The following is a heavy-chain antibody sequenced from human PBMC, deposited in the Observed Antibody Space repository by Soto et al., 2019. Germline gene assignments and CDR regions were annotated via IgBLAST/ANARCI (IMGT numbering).Heavy chain of an antibody. J-gene: IGHJ3*02. CDR3: ARVPLNRAFDI. CDR2: IYYSGST. CDR1: GGSISSYY. Sequence: QVQLQESGPGLVKPSETLSLTCTVSGGSISSYYWSWIRQPPGKGLEWIGYIYYSGSTNYNPSLKSRVTISVDTSKNQFSLKLSSVTAADTAVYYCARVPLNRAFDIWGQGTMVTVSS. V-gene: IGHV4-59*01.